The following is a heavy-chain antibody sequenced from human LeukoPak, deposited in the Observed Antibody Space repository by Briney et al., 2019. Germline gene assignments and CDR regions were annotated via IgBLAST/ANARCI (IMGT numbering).Heavy chain of an antibody. D-gene: IGHD3-22*01. CDR2: ISTGSSYI. V-gene: IGHV3-21*01. J-gene: IGHJ5*02. CDR3: ARDKGEYYDDRKSGWFDP. Sequence: TGGSLRLSCAASVFTFSTFGMNWVRQAPGKALEWVSSISTGSSYIYYADSVKGRFTISRDTAKNTLYLQMNSLRDEDTAVYYWARDKGEYYDDRKSGWFDPWGEGTLVTVSS. CDR1: VFTFSTFG.